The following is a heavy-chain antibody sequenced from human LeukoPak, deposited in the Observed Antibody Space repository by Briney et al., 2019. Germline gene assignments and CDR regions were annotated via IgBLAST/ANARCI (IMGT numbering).Heavy chain of an antibody. CDR2: IYYSGST. J-gene: IGHJ4*02. Sequence: PSETLSLTCTVSGGSISSSSYYWGWIRQPPGKGLEWIGSIYYSGSTYYNPSLKSRVTISVDTSKNQFSLKLSSVTAADTAVYYCARAVSSHYDSMANVFDYWGQGTLVTVSS. CDR1: GGSISSSSYY. V-gene: IGHV4-39*07. D-gene: IGHD3-22*01. CDR3: ARAVSSHYDSMANVFDY.